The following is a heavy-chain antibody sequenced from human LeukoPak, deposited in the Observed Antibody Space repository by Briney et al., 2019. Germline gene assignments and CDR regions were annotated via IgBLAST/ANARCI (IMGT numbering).Heavy chain of an antibody. J-gene: IGHJ6*02. CDR3: TTADYYDSSGYYYYYYGMDV. V-gene: IGHV3-15*07. Sequence: GGSLRLSCAASGFTFSNAWMNWVRHAPGKGLEWVGRIKSKTDGGTTDYAAPVKGRFTISRDDSKNTLYLLMNSLKTEDTAVYYCTTADYYDSSGYYYYYYGMDVWGQGTTVTVSS. D-gene: IGHD3-22*01. CDR2: IKSKTDGGTT. CDR1: GFTFSNAW.